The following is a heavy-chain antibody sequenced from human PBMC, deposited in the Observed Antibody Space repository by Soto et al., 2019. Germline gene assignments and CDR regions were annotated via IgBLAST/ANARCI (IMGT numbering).Heavy chain of an antibody. Sequence: SETLSLTCTVSGGSISSSSYYWGWIRQPPGKGLEWIGSIYYSGSTYYNPSLKSRVTISVDTSKNQFSLKLSSVTAADTAVYYCARRVLYGDYRDDAFDIWGQGTMVTVSS. J-gene: IGHJ3*02. CDR1: GGSISSSSYY. D-gene: IGHD4-17*01. CDR3: ARRVLYGDYRDDAFDI. V-gene: IGHV4-39*01. CDR2: IYYSGST.